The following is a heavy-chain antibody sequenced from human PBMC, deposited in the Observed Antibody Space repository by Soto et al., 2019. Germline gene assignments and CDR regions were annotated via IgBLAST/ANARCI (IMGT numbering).Heavy chain of an antibody. CDR2: IYWDDDK. Sequence: QITLKESGPTLVKPTQTLTLTCTFSGFSLSTSGVSVGWIRQPPGKALEWLALIYWDDDKRYSPSLKSRLTITKDTSKNQVVLTMTNMDPVDTATYYCAHTIVYSSGPTPFDYWGQGTLVTVSS. CDR1: GFSLSTSGVS. CDR3: AHTIVYSSGPTPFDY. J-gene: IGHJ4*02. D-gene: IGHD6-19*01. V-gene: IGHV2-5*02.